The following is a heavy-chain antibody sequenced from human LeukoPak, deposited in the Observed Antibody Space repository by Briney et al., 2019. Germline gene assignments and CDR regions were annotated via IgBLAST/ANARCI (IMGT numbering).Heavy chain of an antibody. J-gene: IGHJ4*02. CDR1: GYAFTSYY. CDR2: INPSGGST. D-gene: IGHD3-10*01. V-gene: IGHV1-46*01. CDR3: ARENAGRGGDFDY. Sequence: GASVKVSCKASGYAFTSYYMHWVRQAPGQGLEWMGIINPSGGSTSYAQKFQGRVTMTRDMSTSTVYMELSSLKSDDTAMYYCARENAGRGGDFDYWGQGTLFTVSS.